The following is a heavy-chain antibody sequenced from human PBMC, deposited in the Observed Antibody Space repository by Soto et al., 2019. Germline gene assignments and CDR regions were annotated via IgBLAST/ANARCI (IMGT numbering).Heavy chain of an antibody. V-gene: IGHV1-69*02. D-gene: IGHD6-13*01. CDR1: GGTFSSYT. CDR3: ARGLAAAGNYYYYYMDV. CDR2: IIPILGIA. Sequence: SVKVSCKASGGTFSSYTISWVRQAPGQGLEWMGRIIPILGIANYAQKFQGRVSITADKSTSTAYMELSSLRSEDTAVYYCARGLAAAGNYYYYYMDVWGKGTTVTVSS. J-gene: IGHJ6*03.